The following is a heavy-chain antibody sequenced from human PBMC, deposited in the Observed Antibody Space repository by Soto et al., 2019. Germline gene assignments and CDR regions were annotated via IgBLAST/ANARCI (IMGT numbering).Heavy chain of an antibody. Sequence: SETLSLTCAVYGGSFSGYYWSWIRQPPGKGLEWIGEINHSGSTNYNPSLKSRVTISVDTSKNQFSLKLSSVTAADTAVYYCARGPYVSDDGDYFDYYYYYMDVWGKGTTVTVSS. CDR1: GGSFSGYY. CDR3: ARGPYVSDDGDYFDYYYYYMDV. CDR2: INHSGST. D-gene: IGHD4-17*01. V-gene: IGHV4-34*01. J-gene: IGHJ6*03.